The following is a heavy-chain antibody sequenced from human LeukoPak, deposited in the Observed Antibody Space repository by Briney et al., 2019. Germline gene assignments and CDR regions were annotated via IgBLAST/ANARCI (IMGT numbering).Heavy chain of an antibody. D-gene: IGHD2-2*01. CDR1: GFTFSSYA. CDR2: ISGSGGST. J-gene: IGHJ4*02. Sequence: GGSLRLSCAASGFTFSSYAMSWVRQAPGKGLEWVSAISGSGGSTYYADSAKGRFTISRDNAKNSLFLQMNSLRAEDTAVYYCARLPAYCSSTSCYYDYWGQGTLVTVSS. CDR3: ARLPAYCSSTSCYYDY. V-gene: IGHV3-23*01.